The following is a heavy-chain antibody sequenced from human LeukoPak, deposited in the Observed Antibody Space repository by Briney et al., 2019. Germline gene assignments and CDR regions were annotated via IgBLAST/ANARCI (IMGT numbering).Heavy chain of an antibody. V-gene: IGHV2-5*08. CDR3: AHLDYYDSSGYYSNLHNWFDP. Sequence: TLSLTCTVSGDSISGNYWTWIRQPPGKALEWLALIYWNDDKRYSPSLKSRLTITKDTSKNQVVVTMTNMDPVDTATYYCAHLDYYDSSGYYSNLHNWFDPWGQGTLVTVSS. CDR2: IYWNDDK. D-gene: IGHD3-22*01. J-gene: IGHJ5*02. CDR1: GDSISGNY.